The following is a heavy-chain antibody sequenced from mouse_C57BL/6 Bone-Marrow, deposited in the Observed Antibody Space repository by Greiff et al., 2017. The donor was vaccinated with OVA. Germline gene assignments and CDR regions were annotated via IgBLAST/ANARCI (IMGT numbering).Heavy chain of an antibody. D-gene: IGHD1-2*01. Sequence: QVQLQQPGAELVKPGASVKMSCKASGYTFTSYWITWVKQRPGQGLEWIGDIYPGSGSTNYNEKFKSKATLTVDTSSSTAYMQLSSLTSEDSAVYYCARTEGDGSPWFAYWGQGTLVTVSA. V-gene: IGHV1-55*01. CDR1: GYTFTSYW. CDR3: ARTEGDGSPWFAY. CDR2: IYPGSGST. J-gene: IGHJ3*01.